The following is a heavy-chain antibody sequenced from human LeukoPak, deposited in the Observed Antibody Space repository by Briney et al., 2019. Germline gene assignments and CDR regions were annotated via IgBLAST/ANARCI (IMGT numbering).Heavy chain of an antibody. D-gene: IGHD4-17*01. Sequence: SETLSLTCTVSGGSISSSSYYWGWIHQPPGKGLEWIGSIYYSGSTYYNPSLKSRVTISVDTSKNQFSLKLSSVTAADTAVYYCAKGTSTVTTFGAFDIWGQGTMVTVSS. CDR2: IYYSGST. CDR3: AKGTSTVTTFGAFDI. CDR1: GGSISSSSYY. V-gene: IGHV4-39*01. J-gene: IGHJ3*02.